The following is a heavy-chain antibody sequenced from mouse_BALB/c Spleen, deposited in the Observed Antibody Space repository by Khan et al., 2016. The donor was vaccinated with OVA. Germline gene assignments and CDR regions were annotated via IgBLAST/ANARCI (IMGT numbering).Heavy chain of an antibody. Sequence: LVKTGTSVKISCKASGYSFTGYYIHRVKQSHGKSLEWIGYISCYNGGTGYNQKFKGKATFTADTSSSTAYMRFNSLTSEDSAVYYCARGNRGYGYAMDFWGQGTSGTVSS. J-gene: IGHJ4*01. D-gene: IGHD2-14*01. CDR1: GYSFTGYY. CDR2: ISCYNGGT. CDR3: ARGNRGYGYAMDF. V-gene: IGHV1S34*01.